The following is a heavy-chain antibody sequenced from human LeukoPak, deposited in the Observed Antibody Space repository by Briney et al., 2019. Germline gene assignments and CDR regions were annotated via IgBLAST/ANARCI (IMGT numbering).Heavy chain of an antibody. CDR1: GYTFTSYG. J-gene: IGHJ5*02. D-gene: IGHD3-3*01. CDR3: ARDFGVVILGGRVDP. Sequence: ASVKVSCKASGYTFTSYGISWVRQAPGQGLESMGWISASNGNTHYAQRLQGRVTMTTDTSTSTAYMELRSLRSDDTAVYYCARDFGVVILGGRVDPWGQGTQVTVSS. V-gene: IGHV1-18*01. CDR2: ISASNGNT.